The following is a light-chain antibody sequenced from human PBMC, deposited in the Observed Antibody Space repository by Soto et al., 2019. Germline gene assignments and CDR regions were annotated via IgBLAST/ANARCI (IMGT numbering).Light chain of an antibody. Sequence: DIQMTQSPSSLSGSVGDRVTITCRASQTINKYLNWYRQRPGKAPELLVYAASNLQSGVPSRFSGSGSGTDFTLTIISLHTEDFATYFCQQSYTTPWTFGQGTKVEIK. V-gene: IGKV1-39*01. CDR1: QTINKY. CDR2: AAS. CDR3: QQSYTTPWT. J-gene: IGKJ1*01.